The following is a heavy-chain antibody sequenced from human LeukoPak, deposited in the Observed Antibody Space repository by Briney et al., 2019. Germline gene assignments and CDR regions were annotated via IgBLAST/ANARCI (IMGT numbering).Heavy chain of an antibody. D-gene: IGHD2-15*01. CDR2: INPNSGGT. CDR1: GYTFTSYW. CDR3: ARAYCSGGSCYVFDY. V-gene: IGHV1-2*06. J-gene: IGHJ4*02. Sequence: ASVKVSCKASGYTFTSYWIQWVRQAPGQGLEWMGRINPNSGGTNYAQKFQGRVTMTRDTSISTAYMELSRLRSDDTAVYYCARAYCSGGSCYVFDYWGQGTLVTVSS.